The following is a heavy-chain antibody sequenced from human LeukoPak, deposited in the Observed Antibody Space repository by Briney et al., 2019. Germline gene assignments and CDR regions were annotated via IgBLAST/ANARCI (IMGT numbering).Heavy chain of an antibody. V-gene: IGHV4-59*01. CDR3: ARDIRYCSGGSCYYYYMDV. D-gene: IGHD2-15*01. J-gene: IGHJ6*03. CDR2: INYSGST. CDR1: GGSISSYY. Sequence: SETLSLTCTVSGGSISSYYWSWIRQPPGKGLEWIGNINYSGSTNYNPSLKSRVTISVDTSKNQFSLNLSSVTAADTAVYYCARDIRYCSGGSCYYYYMDVWGKGTTVTVSS.